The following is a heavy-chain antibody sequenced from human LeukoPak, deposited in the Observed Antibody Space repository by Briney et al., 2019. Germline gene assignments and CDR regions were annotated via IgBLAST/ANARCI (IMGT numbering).Heavy chain of an antibody. J-gene: IGHJ4*02. D-gene: IGHD2-15*01. CDR2: IYTGGST. Sequence: PGGSLRLSCAVSGFTVISNYMSWVRQAPGKRLEWISVIYTGGSTYYADSVKGRFTISRDNSKNTLYLQMNSLRAEDTAVYYCARGGIAPFDYWGQGTLVTVSS. CDR1: GFTVISNY. V-gene: IGHV3-66*01. CDR3: ARGGIAPFDY.